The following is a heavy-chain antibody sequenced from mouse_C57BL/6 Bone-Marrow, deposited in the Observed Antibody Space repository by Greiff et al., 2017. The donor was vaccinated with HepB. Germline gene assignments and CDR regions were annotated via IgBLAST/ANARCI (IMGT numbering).Heavy chain of an antibody. J-gene: IGHJ3*01. D-gene: IGHD1-1*01. CDR1: GYTFTSYW. CDR2: IDPSDSYT. V-gene: IGHV1-59*01. Sequence: QVQLQQPGAELVRPGTSVKLSCKASGYTFTSYWMHWVKQRPGQGLEWIGVIDPSDSYTNYNQKFKGKATLTVDTSSSTAYMQLSSLTSEDSAVYYCARLHYYGSSPFAYWGQGTLVTVSA. CDR3: ARLHYYGSSPFAY.